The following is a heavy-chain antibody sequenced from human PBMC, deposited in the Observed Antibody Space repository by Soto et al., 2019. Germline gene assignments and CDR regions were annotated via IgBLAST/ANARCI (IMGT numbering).Heavy chain of an antibody. CDR3: ASSELSYYDGMDV. V-gene: IGHV3-33*01. Sequence: PGGSLRLSCAASGFTFSSYGMHWVRQAPGKGLEWVAVIWYDGSNKYYADSVKGRFTISRDNSKNTLYLQMNSLRAEDTAVYYCASSELSYYDGMDVWGQETTVTVSS. CDR2: IWYDGSNK. CDR1: GFTFSSYG. J-gene: IGHJ6*02. D-gene: IGHD3-16*02.